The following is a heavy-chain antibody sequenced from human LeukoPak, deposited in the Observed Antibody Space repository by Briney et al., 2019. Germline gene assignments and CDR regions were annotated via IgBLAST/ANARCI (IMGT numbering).Heavy chain of an antibody. CDR1: GFTFSSYD. V-gene: IGHV3-48*03. CDR2: ISSSGSTI. Sequence: PGGSLRLSCAASGFTFSSYDMNRVRQAPGKGLEWVSYISSSGSTIYYADSVKGRFTISRDNAKNSLYLQMNSLRAEDTAVYYCARERKPWLLTTANYYYGMDVWGKGTTVTVSS. J-gene: IGHJ6*04. CDR3: ARERKPWLLTTANYYYGMDV. D-gene: IGHD1-1*01.